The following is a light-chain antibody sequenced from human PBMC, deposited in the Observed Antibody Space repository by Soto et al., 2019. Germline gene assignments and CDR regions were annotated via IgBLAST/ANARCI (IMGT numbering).Light chain of an antibody. CDR2: GAS. J-gene: IGKJ2*01. CDR3: QQYNNWLYT. Sequence: ERVMTQSPATLSVSPGERATLSCRASQTVSTNLAWYQLKPGQAPRLLIYGASTRATGVPARFSGSGSGTEFTLTISSLQSEDFAVYYCQQYNNWLYTPGQWTKVEIK. V-gene: IGKV3-15*01. CDR1: QTVSTN.